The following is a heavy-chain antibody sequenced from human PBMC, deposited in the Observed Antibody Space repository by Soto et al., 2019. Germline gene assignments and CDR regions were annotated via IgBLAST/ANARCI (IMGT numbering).Heavy chain of an antibody. CDR1: GFSFDDYA. J-gene: IGHJ4*02. D-gene: IGHD3-16*01. CDR3: AKDRDYFASGAYDD. CDR2: INWNSNGV. V-gene: IGHV3-9*01. Sequence: EVQLVESGGGLVQPGKSLRLSCVASGFSFDDYAMHWVRQGPGKGLEWVSGINWNSNGVGYADSVKGRFAISRDSAKNSLYLQMNNLRPEDTAFYYCAKDRDYFASGAYDDWGQGILVTVSS.